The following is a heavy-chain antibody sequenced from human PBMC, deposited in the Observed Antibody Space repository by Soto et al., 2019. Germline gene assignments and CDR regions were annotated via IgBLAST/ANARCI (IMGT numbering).Heavy chain of an antibody. J-gene: IGHJ4*02. D-gene: IGHD6-19*01. Sequence: QVHLVQSGAEVKKPGASVNVSCQASGSITNHHMHWVRQAPGQGLEWMGIFNPSGLSTTYAQKFQGIVTITRDTSTSTVYMELSSLTSEDTAVYFCAKVTQRGPIAVAGPLGSWGQGTLVIVSS. CDR3: AKVTQRGPIAVAGPLGS. CDR2: FNPSGLST. CDR1: GSITNHH. V-gene: IGHV1-46*01.